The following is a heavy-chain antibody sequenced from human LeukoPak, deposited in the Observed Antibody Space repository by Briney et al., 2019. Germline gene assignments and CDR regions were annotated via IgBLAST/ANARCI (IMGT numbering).Heavy chain of an antibody. J-gene: IGHJ4*02. Sequence: SETLSLTCTVSGGSISSSSYYWGWIRQPPGKGLEWIGSIYYSGSTYYNPSLKSRVTISVDTSKNQFSLKLSSVTAADTAVYYCASSYSSSSSADYWGQGTLVTVSS. CDR1: GGSISSSSYY. CDR2: IYYSGST. V-gene: IGHV4-39*01. D-gene: IGHD6-6*01. CDR3: ASSYSSSSSADY.